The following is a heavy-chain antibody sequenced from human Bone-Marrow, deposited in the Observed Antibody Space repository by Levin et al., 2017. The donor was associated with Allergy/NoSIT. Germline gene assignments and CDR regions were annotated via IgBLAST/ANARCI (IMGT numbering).Heavy chain of an antibody. V-gene: IGHV3-23*01. CDR1: GLTFRNSA. D-gene: IGHD3-10*01. Sequence: GGSLRLSCVVSGLTFRNSAMSWVRQAPGKGLEWVSSISISGDSTYSADSVKGRFTISRDNSKNTVYLQMNGLRVEDKALYYCAKGESTYDYWGQGTLVTVSS. CDR2: ISISGDST. J-gene: IGHJ4*02. CDR3: AKGESTYDY.